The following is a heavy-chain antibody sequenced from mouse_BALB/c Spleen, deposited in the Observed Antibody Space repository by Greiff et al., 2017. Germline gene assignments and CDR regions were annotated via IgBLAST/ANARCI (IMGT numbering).Heavy chain of an antibody. CDR3: ARGRNYGYFDY. V-gene: IGHV5-6-5*01. CDR2: ISSGGST. Sequence: EVQLQESGGGLVKPGGSLKLSCAASGFTFSSYDMSWVRQTPEKRLEWVASISSGGSTYYPDSVKGRFTISRDNARNILYLQMSSLRSEDTAMYYCARGRNYGYFDYWGQGTTLTVSS. D-gene: IGHD2-5*01. J-gene: IGHJ2*01. CDR1: GFTFSSYD.